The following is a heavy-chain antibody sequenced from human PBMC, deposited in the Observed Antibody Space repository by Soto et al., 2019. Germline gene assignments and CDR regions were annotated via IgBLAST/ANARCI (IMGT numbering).Heavy chain of an antibody. Sequence: ASVNDSCKASGYTFTGYYMHSVRQAPGQGGEQMGWNNPKSGGKNYAQKFQGWVTMTRNTSISTAYMELSRLRSDDTAVYYCARGATYYYDSSGYPWAFDIWGQGTMVTVSS. CDR1: GYTFTGYY. CDR2: NNPKSGGK. V-gene: IGHV1-2*04. J-gene: IGHJ3*02. D-gene: IGHD3-22*01. CDR3: ARGATYYYDSSGYPWAFDI.